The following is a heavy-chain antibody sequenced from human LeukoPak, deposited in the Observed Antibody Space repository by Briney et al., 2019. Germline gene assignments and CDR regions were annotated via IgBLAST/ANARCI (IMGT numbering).Heavy chain of an antibody. V-gene: IGHV4-39*01. CDR2: IYYSGST. CDR1: GGSISSSSYY. CDR3: ARTREEATYYYGSGSYSSGMDV. D-gene: IGHD3-10*01. J-gene: IGHJ6*02. Sequence: KASETLSLTCTVSGGSISSSSYYWGWIRQPPGKGLEWIGSIYYSGSTYYNPSLKSRVTISVDTSKNQFSLKLGSVTAADTAVYYCARTREEATYYYGSGSYSSGMDVWGQGTTVTVSS.